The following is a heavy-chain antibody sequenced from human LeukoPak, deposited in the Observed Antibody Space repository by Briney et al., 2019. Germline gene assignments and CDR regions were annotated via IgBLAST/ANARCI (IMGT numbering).Heavy chain of an antibody. V-gene: IGHV1-2*02. D-gene: IGHD3-3*01. CDR1: GYTFTGYY. CDR3: ARRNSNYDFWSELPSRWRPDPRGAFDI. Sequence: ASVKVSCKASGYTFTGYYMHWVRQAPGQGLEWMGWINPNSGGTNYAQKFQGRVTMTRDTSISTAYMELSRLRSDDTAVYYCARRNSNYDFWSELPSRWRPDPRGAFDIWGQGTMVTVSS. J-gene: IGHJ3*02. CDR2: INPNSGGT.